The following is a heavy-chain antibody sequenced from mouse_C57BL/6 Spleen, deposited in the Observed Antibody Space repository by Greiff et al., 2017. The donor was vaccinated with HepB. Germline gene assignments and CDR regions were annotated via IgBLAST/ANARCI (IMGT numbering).Heavy chain of an antibody. CDR3: ARSGYPAAY. V-gene: IGHV1-50*01. J-gene: IGHJ3*01. D-gene: IGHD3-1*01. CDR2: IDPSDSYT. CDR1: GYTFTSYW. Sequence: QVQLQPGAELVKPGASVKLSCKASGYTFTSYWMQWVKQRPGQGLEWIGEIDPSDSYTNYNQKFKGKATLTVDTSSSTAYMQLSSLTSEDSAVYYCARSGYPAAYWGQGTLVTVSA.